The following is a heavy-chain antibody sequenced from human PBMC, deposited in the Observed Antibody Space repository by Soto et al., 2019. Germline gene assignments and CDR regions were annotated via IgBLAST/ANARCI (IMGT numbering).Heavy chain of an antibody. J-gene: IGHJ6*02. CDR2: IYWDDDQ. V-gene: IGHV2-5*02. Sequence: QITLKESGPTLVKPTQTLTLTCTFSGLSLSTGGVGVGWIRQPPGKALEWLAHIYWDDDQRYSPSLRSRLTITTDTAKNQVALTMTNMDPVDTATYYCAHRRRNYGMDVWGQGTMVTFSS. CDR1: GLSLSTGGVG. CDR3: AHRRRNYGMDV.